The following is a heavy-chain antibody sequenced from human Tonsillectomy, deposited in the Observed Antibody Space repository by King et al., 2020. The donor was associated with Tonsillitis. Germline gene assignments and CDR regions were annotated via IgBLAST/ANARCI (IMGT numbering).Heavy chain of an antibody. CDR1: GGSISNYY. Sequence: QLQESGPGLVKPSETLSLTCTVSGGSISNYYWIWIRQPPGKGLEWVGYVYSSGRTTYSPSLKSRVTISIDTSKNQFSLRLSSVTAADTAVYYCARDRDRISGDPGLFDPSGQGTLVTVSS. CDR3: ARDRDRISGDPGLFDP. CDR2: VYSSGRT. D-gene: IGHD3-3*01. V-gene: IGHV4-59*01. J-gene: IGHJ5*02.